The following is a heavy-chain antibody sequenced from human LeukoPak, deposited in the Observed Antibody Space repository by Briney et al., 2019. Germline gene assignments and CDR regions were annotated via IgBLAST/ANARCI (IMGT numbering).Heavy chain of an antibody. Sequence: ASVKVSCKSSGYTFTDYYIHWVRQAPGQGLEWVGWINPKSGGTNSAQKFQGRVTMTRDTSISTAYMELSRLRSDDTAVYYCASGGMSVLWIDYWGQGTLVTVSS. D-gene: IGHD3-10*01. CDR3: ASGGMSVLWIDY. J-gene: IGHJ4*02. CDR1: GYTFTDYY. CDR2: INPKSGGT. V-gene: IGHV1-2*02.